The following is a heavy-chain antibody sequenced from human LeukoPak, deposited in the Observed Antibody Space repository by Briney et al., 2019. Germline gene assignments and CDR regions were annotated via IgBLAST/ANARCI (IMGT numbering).Heavy chain of an antibody. CDR2: INHGGST. CDR1: GGSFSGYY. CDR3: ARRRGYYYDSSGYMDV. Sequence: SETLSLTCAVYGGSFSGYYWSWIRQSPGKGLEWIGEINHGGSTNYNPSLKSRVTISVDTSKNQFSLKLSSVTAADTAVYYCARRRGYYYDSSGYMDVWGKGTTVTISS. D-gene: IGHD3-22*01. V-gene: IGHV4-34*01. J-gene: IGHJ6*03.